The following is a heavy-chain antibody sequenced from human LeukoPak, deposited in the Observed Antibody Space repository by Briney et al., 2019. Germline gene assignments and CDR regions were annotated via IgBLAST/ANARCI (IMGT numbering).Heavy chain of an antibody. J-gene: IGHJ5*02. Sequence: ASVTVSFKASGYTFTGYHMHWVRPAPGQGLEWMGWSNPNSGGTNYPQKFQGRVTMTRDTSISTAYMELSRLRSDDTAVYYCAREARGYCSSTSCYRPHNWFDPWGQGTLVTVSS. CDR1: GYTFTGYH. D-gene: IGHD2-2*02. CDR3: AREARGYCSSTSCYRPHNWFDP. CDR2: SNPNSGGT. V-gene: IGHV1-2*02.